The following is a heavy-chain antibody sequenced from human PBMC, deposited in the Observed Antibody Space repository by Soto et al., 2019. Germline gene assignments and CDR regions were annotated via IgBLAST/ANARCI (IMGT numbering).Heavy chain of an antibody. CDR3: ARLMVRGVRYFDY. V-gene: IGHV4-39*01. CDR2: IYYSGST. D-gene: IGHD3-10*01. J-gene: IGHJ4*02. CDR1: GGSISSSSYY. Sequence: SESLSLTCTVSGGSISSSSYYWGWIRQPPGKGLEWIGSIYYSGSTYYNPSLKSRVTISVDTSKNQFSLKLSSVTAADTAVYYCARLMVRGVRYFDYWGQGTLVTVSS.